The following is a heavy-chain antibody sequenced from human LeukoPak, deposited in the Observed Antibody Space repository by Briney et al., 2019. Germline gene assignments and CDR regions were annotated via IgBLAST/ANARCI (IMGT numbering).Heavy chain of an antibody. J-gene: IGHJ3*02. CDR2: IGSAGDT. CDR1: GFTFSSYD. CDR3: ARGALVATSDGAFDI. D-gene: IGHD5-12*01. V-gene: IGHV3-13*01. Sequence: GGTLRLSCAASGFTFSSYDMHWVRQAPGKGLEWVSAIGSAGDTYYPGSVKDRFTISRENAKNSLYLQMNSLRAGDTAVYYCARGALVATSDGAFDIWGQGTMVTVSS.